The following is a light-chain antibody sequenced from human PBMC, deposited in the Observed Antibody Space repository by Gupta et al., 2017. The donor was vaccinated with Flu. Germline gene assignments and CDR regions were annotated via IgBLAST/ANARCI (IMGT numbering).Light chain of an antibody. J-gene: IGKJ2*01. CDR3: QQDSDYSRT. CDR1: QSISTW. V-gene: IGKV1-5*03. CDR2: QAS. Sequence: DSQMTQSPSTLSASVGDRVNITRRASQSISTWMSWYQQKPGKPPKLLIYQASSSESGVPSRFSGSGSGTEFTLTISSLQPDDFATYYGQQDSDYSRTFGQGTKVEIK.